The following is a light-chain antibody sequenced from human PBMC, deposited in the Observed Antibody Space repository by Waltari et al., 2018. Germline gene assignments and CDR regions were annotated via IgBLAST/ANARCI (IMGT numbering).Light chain of an antibody. CDR3: VLYMGSGIWV. V-gene: IGLV8-61*01. J-gene: IGLJ3*02. Sequence: QTVVTQEPSFSVSPGGTVTLTCGLSSGSVSTGHNPSWHQQTPGQAPGTLIYSTNTRSSGVPDRFSGSILGNKAALTITGAQADDESDYYCVLYMGSGIWVFGGGTKLTVL. CDR2: STN. CDR1: SGSVSTGHN.